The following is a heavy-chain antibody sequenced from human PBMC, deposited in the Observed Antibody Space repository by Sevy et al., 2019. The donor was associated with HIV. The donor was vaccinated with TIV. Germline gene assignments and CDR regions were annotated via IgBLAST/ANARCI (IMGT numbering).Heavy chain of an antibody. CDR2: IREDGSQS. J-gene: IGHJ4*02. D-gene: IGHD2-2*01. Sequence: GGSLRLSCVASGFSFSRYWMHWVRQTPKKGLEWVARIREDGSQSWYVDSVKGRFTISRDDAKNSLYLQMNSLRADDTDVYYCARDPDTSNKIDYWGQGTMVTVSS. V-gene: IGHV3-7*01. CDR1: GFSFSRYW. CDR3: ARDPDTSNKIDY.